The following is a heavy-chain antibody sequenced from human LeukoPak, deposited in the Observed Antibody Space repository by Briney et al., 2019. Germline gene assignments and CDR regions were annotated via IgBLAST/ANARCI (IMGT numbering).Heavy chain of an antibody. J-gene: IGHJ4*02. Sequence: GGSLRLSCAASGFTFSSYGMHWVRQAPDKGLEWVAVISYDGSNKYYADSVKGRFTISRDNSKNTLYLQMNSLRAEDTAVYYCAKDRLRYFDWLFDYWGQGTLVTVSS. CDR1: GFTFSSYG. CDR3: AKDRLRYFDWLFDY. CDR2: ISYDGSNK. D-gene: IGHD3-9*01. V-gene: IGHV3-30*18.